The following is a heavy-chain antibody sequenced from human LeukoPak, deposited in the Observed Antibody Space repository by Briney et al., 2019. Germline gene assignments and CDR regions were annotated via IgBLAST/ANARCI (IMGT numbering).Heavy chain of an antibody. CDR2: ISGSGGST. Sequence: PGGSLRLSCEASGITFSTYGMSWVRPAPGKGLEWVSAISGSGGSTYYADSVKGRFTISRDNSKNTLYLQMNSLRAEDTAVYYCAKGLKYYYDSSPSPGMYWGQGTLVTVSS. CDR3: AKGLKYYYDSSPSPGMY. CDR1: GITFSTYG. J-gene: IGHJ4*02. V-gene: IGHV3-23*01. D-gene: IGHD3-22*01.